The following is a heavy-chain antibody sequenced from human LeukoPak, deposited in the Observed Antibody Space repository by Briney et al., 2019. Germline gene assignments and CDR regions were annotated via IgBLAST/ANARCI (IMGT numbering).Heavy chain of an antibody. V-gene: IGHV1-46*01. CDR1: GYTFTSNY. J-gene: IGHJ5*02. CDR2: ISPSGGST. D-gene: IGHD3-10*01. CDR3: ARDRVDYYGSGSSSRRWFDP. Sequence: ASVKVSCKAFGYTFTSNYMHWVRQAPGQGPEWMGVISPSGGSTTYAQKFQGRVTLTRDMSTSTDYLELSSLRSEDTAVYYCARDRVDYYGSGSSSRRWFDPWGQGTLVTVSS.